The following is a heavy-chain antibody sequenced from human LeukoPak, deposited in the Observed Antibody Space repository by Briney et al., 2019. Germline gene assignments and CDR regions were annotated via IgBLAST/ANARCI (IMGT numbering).Heavy chain of an antibody. D-gene: IGHD4-11*01. CDR2: INPNTAGT. Sequence: EASVKVSCKASGYTFTGYYFHWVRQAPGQGLEWMGWINPNTAGTNYAQKFLGGVTLTRDTSISTAYMELNRLTSDDTAVYYCATSAGDYRAGHYYYMGVWGKGTSVTVSS. CDR1: GYTFTGYY. J-gene: IGHJ6*03. V-gene: IGHV1-2*02. CDR3: ATSAGDYRAGHYYYMGV.